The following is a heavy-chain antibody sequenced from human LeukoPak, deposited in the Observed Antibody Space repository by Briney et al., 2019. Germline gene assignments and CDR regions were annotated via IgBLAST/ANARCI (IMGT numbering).Heavy chain of an antibody. CDR3: ARVGTSGIAALFGVSDFDY. CDR2: IYYSGST. CDR1: GGSISSGDYY. V-gene: IGHV4-30-4*01. J-gene: IGHJ4*02. D-gene: IGHD6-6*01. Sequence: SETLSLTCTVSGGSISSGDYYWSWIRQPPGKGLEWIGHIYYSGSTYYNPSLKSRVTISVDTSKNQFSLKLSSVTAADTAVYYCARVGTSGIAALFGVSDFDYWGQGTLVTVSS.